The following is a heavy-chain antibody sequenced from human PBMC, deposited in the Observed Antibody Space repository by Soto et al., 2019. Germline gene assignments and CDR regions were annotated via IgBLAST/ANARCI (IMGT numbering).Heavy chain of an antibody. J-gene: IGHJ3*02. D-gene: IGHD2-2*01. Sequence: GGSLRLSCTASGFTFGDYAMSWVRQAPGKGLEWVGFIRSKAYGGTTEYAASVKGRFTISRDDSKSIAYLQMNSLKHEDTAVYYCTRARYCSSTSCLNAFDIWGQGTMVTVSS. CDR2: IRSKAYGGTT. V-gene: IGHV3-49*04. CDR1: GFTFGDYA. CDR3: TRARYCSSTSCLNAFDI.